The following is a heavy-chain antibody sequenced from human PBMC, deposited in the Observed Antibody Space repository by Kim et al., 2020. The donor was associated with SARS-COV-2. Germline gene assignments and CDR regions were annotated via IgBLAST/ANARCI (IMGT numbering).Heavy chain of an antibody. D-gene: IGHD2-15*01. CDR2: IKQDGSEK. CDR1: GFTFSSYW. V-gene: IGHV3-7*01. J-gene: IGHJ6*02. Sequence: GGSLRLSCAASGFTFSSYWMSWVRQAPGKGLEWVANIKQDGSEKYYVDSVKGRFTISRDNAKNSLYLQMNSLRAEDTAVYYCARGFRGAVVVAATPPDYGMDVWGQGTTVTVSS. CDR3: ARGFRGAVVVAATPPDYGMDV.